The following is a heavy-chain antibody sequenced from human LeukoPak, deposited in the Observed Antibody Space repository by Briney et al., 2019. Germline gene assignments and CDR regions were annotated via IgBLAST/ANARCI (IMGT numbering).Heavy chain of an antibody. CDR2: VSSSGSTI. D-gene: IGHD3-10*01. J-gene: IGHJ6*03. V-gene: IGHV3-48*03. Sequence: GGSLRLSCAASGFTFSSYEMNWVRQAPGKGLEWVSYVSSSGSTIYYADSVKGRFTISRDNAKNSLYLQMNSLRAEDTAVYYCARYGSGSYYYYYYYMDVWGKGTTVTISS. CDR3: ARYGSGSYYYYYYYMDV. CDR1: GFTFSSYE.